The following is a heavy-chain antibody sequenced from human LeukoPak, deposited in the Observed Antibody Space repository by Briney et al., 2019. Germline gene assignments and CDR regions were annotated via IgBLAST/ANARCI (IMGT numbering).Heavy chain of an antibody. J-gene: IGHJ4*02. V-gene: IGHV1-8*01. CDR3: ARLSQTPDYYGGGGYYFLRY. Sequence: GASAKVSCKASRYTFTSYDINWVRQAPGQGLEWMGWMNPNTGNTGYAQKFQGRVTMTRDTSINTAYLELRSLRSDDTAIYYCARLSQTPDYYGGGGYYFLRYWGQGTLVTVSS. D-gene: IGHD3-22*01. CDR1: RYTFTSYD. CDR2: MNPNTGNT.